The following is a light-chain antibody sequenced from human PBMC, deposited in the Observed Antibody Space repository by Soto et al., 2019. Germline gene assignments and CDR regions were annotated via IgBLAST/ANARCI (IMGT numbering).Light chain of an antibody. V-gene: IGKV1-39*01. CDR3: QQRYTTRWT. CDR2: TAA. J-gene: IGKJ1*01. Sequence: IRMPTYPSSLSASVGGRGPITFRGSQRISSSLNWCQQKPGKAPKHLIHTAASLQTGVPSRFTGGGSGTDVSLTINSRQPEDVVTSYCQQRYTTRWTFGQGTKVDI. CDR1: QRISSS.